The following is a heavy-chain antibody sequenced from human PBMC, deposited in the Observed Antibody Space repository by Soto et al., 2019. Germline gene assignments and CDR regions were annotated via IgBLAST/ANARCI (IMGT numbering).Heavy chain of an antibody. CDR1: GFTFSSYW. Sequence: EVQLVESGGGLVQPGGSLRLSCAASGFTFSSYWMSWVRQAPGKGLEWVANIKQDGSEKYNVDFVKGRFTISRDNAKNSVYLQMNSLRVEDTAVYYCARAYGSGSLSGYWGQGTLVTVSS. CDR2: IKQDGSEK. CDR3: ARAYGSGSLSGY. J-gene: IGHJ4*02. D-gene: IGHD3-10*01. V-gene: IGHV3-7*01.